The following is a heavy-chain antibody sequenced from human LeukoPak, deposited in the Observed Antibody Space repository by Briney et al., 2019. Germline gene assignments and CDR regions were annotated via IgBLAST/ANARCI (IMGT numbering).Heavy chain of an antibody. D-gene: IGHD5-12*01. V-gene: IGHV3-53*01. CDR2: LYSGGSM. Sequence: SGGSLRLSCAASGISVSSNYMSWVRQAPGKGLEWVSVLYSGGSMYYADSVKGRFTISRDNSKNTLYLQMNSLRAEDTAVYYCARGGGYGQDFDYWGQGTPVTVSS. CDR3: ARGGGYGQDFDY. CDR1: GISVSSNY. J-gene: IGHJ4*02.